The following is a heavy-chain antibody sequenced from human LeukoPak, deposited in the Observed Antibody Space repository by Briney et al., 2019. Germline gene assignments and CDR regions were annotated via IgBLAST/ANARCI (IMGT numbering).Heavy chain of an antibody. J-gene: IGHJ5*02. CDR3: AKNSSAAWFDP. CDR1: GYSISSGNY. D-gene: IGHD6-25*01. Sequence: SETLSLTCVVSGYSISSGNYWGWLRQPPGKGLEWIGSIYYSGSTDYNPSLKRRVTTSEDTSKNQFALKLISVTAADAAVYYCAKNSSAAWFDPWGQGTLVTVSS. V-gene: IGHV4-38-2*01. CDR2: IYYSGST.